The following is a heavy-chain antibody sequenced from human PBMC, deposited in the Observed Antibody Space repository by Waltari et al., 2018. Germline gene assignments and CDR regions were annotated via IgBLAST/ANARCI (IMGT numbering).Heavy chain of an antibody. Sequence: QLQLQESGPGLVKPSETLSLTCTVSGGSISSSSYYWGWIRQPPGKGLEWMGRIIPIFGTANDAQKFKVRGTITSDKSTSTAYIELSSLRSEDTAVYYCARMTSGSYGIGYFDYWGQGTLVTVSS. D-gene: IGHD1-26*01. V-gene: IGHV1-69*06. CDR2: IIPIFGTA. J-gene: IGHJ4*02. CDR1: GGSISSSS. CDR3: ARMTSGSYGIGYFDY.